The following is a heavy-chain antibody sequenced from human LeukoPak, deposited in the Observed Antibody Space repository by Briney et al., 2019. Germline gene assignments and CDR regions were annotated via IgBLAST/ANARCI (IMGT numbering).Heavy chain of an antibody. Sequence: PSETLSLTCTVSGGSFSSSSYYWSWIRQPPGRGLEWIGEINHSGSTNYNPSLKSRVTISVDTSKNQFSLELSSVTAADTAVYYCAREKEGRWLQLRFFDYWGQGTLVTVSS. CDR2: INHSGST. J-gene: IGHJ4*02. D-gene: IGHD5-24*01. CDR1: GGSFSSSSYY. V-gene: IGHV4-39*07. CDR3: AREKEGRWLQLRFFDY.